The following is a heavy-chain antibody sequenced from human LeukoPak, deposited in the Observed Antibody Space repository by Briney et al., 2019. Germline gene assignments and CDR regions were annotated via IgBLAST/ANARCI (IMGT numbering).Heavy chain of an antibody. V-gene: IGHV4-34*01. CDR3: ARGYCSDGSCYSVDY. CDR1: GGSISSYY. J-gene: IGHJ4*02. CDR2: INHSGST. Sequence: SETLSLTCTVSGGSISSYYWSWIRQPPGKGLEWIGEINHSGSTNYNPSLKSRVTISVDTSKNQFSLKLSSVTAADTAVYYCARGYCSDGSCYSVDYWGQGTLVTVSS. D-gene: IGHD2-15*01.